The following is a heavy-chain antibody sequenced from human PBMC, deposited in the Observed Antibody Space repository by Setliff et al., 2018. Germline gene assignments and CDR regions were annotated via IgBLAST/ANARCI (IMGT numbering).Heavy chain of an antibody. V-gene: IGHV4-61*02. Sequence: SETLSLTCTVSGGSVGKSYYYWNWIRQPAGKGLEWIGRIYTTWSTNYNPSLKSRVTISLDTSKSQFSLSLSSVTAADTAVYYCAILGYCSGGSCFGYFDYWGQGTLVTVSS. CDR1: GGSVGKSYYY. CDR2: IYTTWST. J-gene: IGHJ4*02. D-gene: IGHD2-15*01. CDR3: AILGYCSGGSCFGYFDY.